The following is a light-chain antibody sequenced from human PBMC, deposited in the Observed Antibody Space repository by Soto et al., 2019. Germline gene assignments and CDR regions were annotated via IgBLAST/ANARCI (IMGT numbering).Light chain of an antibody. Sequence: EIELTQSPGTLSLSPGERATLSCRASQSAGNTYLAWYQQKPGQAPRLLIYGTSSRATGIPDRFSGSGSGPEFTLTIDRVEPEDFAVYYCQQYGSSRTFAQGTKVEVK. J-gene: IGKJ1*01. V-gene: IGKV3-20*01. CDR1: QSAGNTY. CDR3: QQYGSSRT. CDR2: GTS.